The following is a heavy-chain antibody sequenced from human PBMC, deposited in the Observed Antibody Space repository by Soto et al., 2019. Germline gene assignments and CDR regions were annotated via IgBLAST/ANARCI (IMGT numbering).Heavy chain of an antibody. V-gene: IGHV5-51*01. Sequence: PGESLKISCKGSLYAFTSHWIGWVRQMPGKGLEWMGIIYPGDSDTRYSPSFQGQVIISADKSITTAYLQWSSLKASDTAMYYCVSVGLVGATSLSNAWFDPWGKGTLVTVSS. CDR3: VSVGLVGATSLSNAWFDP. CDR1: LYAFTSHW. CDR2: IYPGDSDT. D-gene: IGHD1-26*01. J-gene: IGHJ5*02.